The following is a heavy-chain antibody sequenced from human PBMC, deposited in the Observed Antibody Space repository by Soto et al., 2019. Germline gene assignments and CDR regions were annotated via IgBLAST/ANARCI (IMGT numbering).Heavy chain of an antibody. D-gene: IGHD3-22*01. CDR1: GYSFSRHG. CDR3: ARDGGYYYDGSGYYSAY. J-gene: IGHJ4*01. Sequence: ASVKVSCKASGYSFSRHGISWVRQAPGQGLEWMGWISGYNGVTNNAQKFQARVTMTIETTTSTVYMELRGLRSDDTAVYYCARDGGYYYDGSGYYSAYWG. V-gene: IGHV1-18*01. CDR2: ISGYNGVT.